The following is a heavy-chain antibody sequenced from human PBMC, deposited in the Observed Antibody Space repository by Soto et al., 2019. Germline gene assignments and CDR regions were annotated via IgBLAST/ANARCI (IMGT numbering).Heavy chain of an antibody. CDR2: INPNSGGT. V-gene: IGHV1-2*02. D-gene: IGHD3-10*01. J-gene: IGHJ5*02. Sequence: ASVKVSCKASGYTFTGYYMHWVRQAPGQGLEWMGWINPNSGGTNYAQKFQGRVTMTRDTSISTAYMELSRLRSDDTAVYYCARPLWFGELLGWFEPWGQGTLVTVS. CDR1: GYTFTGYY. CDR3: ARPLWFGELLGWFEP.